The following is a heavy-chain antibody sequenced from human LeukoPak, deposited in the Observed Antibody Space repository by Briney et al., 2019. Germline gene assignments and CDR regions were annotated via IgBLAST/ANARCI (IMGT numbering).Heavy chain of an antibody. J-gene: IGHJ4*02. D-gene: IGHD6-19*01. CDR3: ARAPQGIAVAGTAY. V-gene: IGHV3-7*01. CDR2: IEQDGSEK. CDR1: GFTFNSFW. Sequence: GGSLRLSCAASGFTFNSFWMNWVRQAPGKRLEWVASIEQDGSEKYYVDFVKGRFTISRDNAKNSLYLQMNSLRDEDTAVYYCARAPQGIAVAGTAYWGQGTLVTVSS.